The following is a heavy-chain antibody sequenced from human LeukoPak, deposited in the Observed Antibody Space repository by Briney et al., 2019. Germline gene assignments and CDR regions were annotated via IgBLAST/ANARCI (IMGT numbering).Heavy chain of an antibody. D-gene: IGHD5-18*01. V-gene: IGHV3-21*01. Sequence: GGSLRLSCAASGFTFSSYSMNWVRQAPGKGLEWVSSLSSSSSYIYYADSVKGRFTISRDNARNSLYLQMNSLRADDAAVYYCAREPTSMGSGYWGQGTLATVSS. CDR1: GFTFSSYS. CDR2: LSSSSSYI. CDR3: AREPTSMGSGY. J-gene: IGHJ4*02.